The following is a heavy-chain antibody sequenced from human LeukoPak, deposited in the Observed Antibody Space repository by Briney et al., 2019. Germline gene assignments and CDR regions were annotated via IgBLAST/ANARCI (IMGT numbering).Heavy chain of an antibody. D-gene: IGHD3-10*01. CDR3: ARDEYYYASGISAGIDY. Sequence: GASVKVSCKASGYTFTSYDINWVRQATGQGLEWMGWMNPNSGNTGYAQKFQGRVTITRNTSISTAYMELSSLRSEDTAVYHCARDEYYYASGISAGIDYWGQGTLVTVSS. CDR2: MNPNSGNT. J-gene: IGHJ4*02. V-gene: IGHV1-8*03. CDR1: GYTFTSYD.